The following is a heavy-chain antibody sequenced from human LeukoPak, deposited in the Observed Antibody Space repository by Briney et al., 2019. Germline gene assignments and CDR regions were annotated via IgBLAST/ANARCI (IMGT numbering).Heavy chain of an antibody. CDR1: GFTFSSYA. Sequence: GGSLRLSCAASGFTFSSYAMSWVRQAPGKGLEWVSAISGSGGSTYYADSVKGRFTISRDNSKNTLYLQMNSLRAEDTAVYYCAKELSSSGWYKSSLFYFDYWGQGTLVTVSS. D-gene: IGHD6-19*01. J-gene: IGHJ4*02. CDR2: ISGSGGST. CDR3: AKELSSSGWYKSSLFYFDY. V-gene: IGHV3-23*01.